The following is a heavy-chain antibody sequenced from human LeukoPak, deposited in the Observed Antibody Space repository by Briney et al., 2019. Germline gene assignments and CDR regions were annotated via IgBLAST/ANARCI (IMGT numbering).Heavy chain of an antibody. CDR3: ARVKQLAAFDI. J-gene: IGHJ3*02. D-gene: IGHD6-6*01. CDR1: GGSISSGGYY. Sequence: SETLSLTCTVSGGSISSGGYYCSWIRQPPGKGLEWIGYIYHSGSTYYNPSLKSRVTISVDRSKNQFSLKLSSVTAADTAVYYCARVKQLAAFDIWGQGTMVTVSS. CDR2: IYHSGST. V-gene: IGHV4-30-2*01.